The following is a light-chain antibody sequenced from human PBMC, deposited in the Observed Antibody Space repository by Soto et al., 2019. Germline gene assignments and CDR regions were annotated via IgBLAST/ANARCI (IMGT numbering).Light chain of an antibody. CDR1: QVISTS. J-gene: IGKJ1*01. CDR2: DAT. CDR3: QQYNTYKWT. Sequence: SIGESVTITCRASQVISTSLAWYQVKPGKAPKFLIYDATSLETGVPSRFSGSGSGTEFTLTISSLQPDDSATYYCQQYNTYKWTFGQGTKVDIK. V-gene: IGKV1-5*01.